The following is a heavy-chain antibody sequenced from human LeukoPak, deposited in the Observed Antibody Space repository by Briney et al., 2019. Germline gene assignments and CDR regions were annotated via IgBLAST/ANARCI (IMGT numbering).Heavy chain of an antibody. D-gene: IGHD3-10*01. V-gene: IGHV4-39*07. CDR3: ARGRRLGYYGSGSYYTYFDY. CDR2: IYYSGST. Sequence: PSETLSLTCTVSGGSISSSSYYWGWIRQPPGKGLEWIGSIYYSGSTYYNPSLKSRVTISVDTSKNQFSLKLSSVTAADTAVYYCARGRRLGYYGSGSYYTYFDYWGQGTLVTVSS. J-gene: IGHJ4*02. CDR1: GGSISSSSYY.